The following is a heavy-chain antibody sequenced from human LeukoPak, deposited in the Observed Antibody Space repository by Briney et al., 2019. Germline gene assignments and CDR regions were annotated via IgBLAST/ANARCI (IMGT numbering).Heavy chain of an antibody. CDR1: GGSISSGSYS. D-gene: IGHD3-10*02. J-gene: IGHJ5*02. CDR3: ARGFFVRENPGSWFDP. Sequence: SETLSLTCAVSGGSISSGSYSWNWIRQPPGKGLEWIGYIYHTGNNFYNPSLKSRVTISVDRSKNQFSLRLTSVTAADTAVYYCARGFFVRENPGSWFDPWGQGTLVTVSP. V-gene: IGHV4-30-2*01. CDR2: IYHTGNN.